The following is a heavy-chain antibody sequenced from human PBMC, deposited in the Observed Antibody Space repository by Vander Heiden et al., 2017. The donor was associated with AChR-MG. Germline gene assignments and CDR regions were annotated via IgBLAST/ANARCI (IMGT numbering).Heavy chain of an antibody. CDR3: VKGCGNSICYQDFDY. CDR1: GITFDESA. V-gene: IGHV3-9*01. J-gene: IGHJ4*02. CDR2: ISWNSGSI. Sequence: EVQLVESGGGLVQHGRSLRLSCAASGITFDESAMHWVRQAPGKGLEWVSGISWNSGSIGYADSVKGRFTISRDNAKNSLHLQMNSLRAEDTALYYCVKGCGNSICYQDFDYWGQGTLVTVSS. D-gene: IGHD2-2*01.